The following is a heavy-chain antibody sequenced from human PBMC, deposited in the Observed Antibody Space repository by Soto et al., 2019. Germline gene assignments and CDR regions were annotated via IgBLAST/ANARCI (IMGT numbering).Heavy chain of an antibody. CDR1: GFTFGDYA. CDR3: TSLYCSSTSFPYGMDV. J-gene: IGHJ6*02. CDR2: IRSKAYGGTT. Sequence: GGSLRLSCTASGFTFGDYAMSWFRQAPGKGLEWVGFIRSKAYGGTTEYAASVKGRFTISRDDSKSIAYLQMNSLKTEDTAVYYCTSLYCSSTSFPYGMDVWGQGTSVTVSS. D-gene: IGHD2-2*01. V-gene: IGHV3-49*03.